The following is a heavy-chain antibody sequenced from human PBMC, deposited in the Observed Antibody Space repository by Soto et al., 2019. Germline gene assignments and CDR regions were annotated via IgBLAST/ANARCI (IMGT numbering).Heavy chain of an antibody. J-gene: IGHJ6*02. V-gene: IGHV3-33*01. CDR1: EFTFSNYG. CDR2: IVSDGSNR. D-gene: IGHD3-10*01. CDR3: ARDDEYSGNGRDV. Sequence: QVQLVESGGGVVQPGRSLRLSCAASEFTFSNYGMHWVRQAPGKGLEWVAVIVSDGSNRYHADSVKDRFTISRDNSKNTLYSQMTRLRGEDTAVHYCARDDEYSGNGRDVWGQGTTVTVS.